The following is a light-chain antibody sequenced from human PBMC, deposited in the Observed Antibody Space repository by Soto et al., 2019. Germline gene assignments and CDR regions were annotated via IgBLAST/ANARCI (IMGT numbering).Light chain of an antibody. V-gene: IGKV1-5*03. Sequence: DIQMTQCPSTLSASVGDIVTITCRAIQSISIGLSWYQQKPGKAPKPLIYKASSVKSGVQARFSGIGSGTEFTLTISSLQPDDFATSCCQQSFTFGTGTKVDIK. CDR3: QQSFT. CDR2: KAS. J-gene: IGKJ3*01. CDR1: QSISIG.